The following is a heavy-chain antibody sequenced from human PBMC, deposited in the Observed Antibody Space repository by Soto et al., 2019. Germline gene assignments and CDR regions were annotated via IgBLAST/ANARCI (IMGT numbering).Heavy chain of an antibody. CDR1: GGTFSSYA. D-gene: IGHD3-10*01. CDR3: ATGSYGSGSYYNGPGMDV. V-gene: IGHV1-69*13. CDR2: IIPIFGTA. J-gene: IGHJ6*02. Sequence: SVKVSCKAPGGTFSSYAISWVRQAPGQGLEWMGGIIPIFGTANYAQKFQGRVAITADESTSTAYMELSSLRSEDTAVYYCATGSYGSGSYYNGPGMDVWGQGTTVTVSS.